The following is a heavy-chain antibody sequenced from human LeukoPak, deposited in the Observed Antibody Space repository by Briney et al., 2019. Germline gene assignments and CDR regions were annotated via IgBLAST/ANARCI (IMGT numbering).Heavy chain of an antibody. D-gene: IGHD3-22*01. Sequence: GGSLRLSCAASGFTFSSYAMSWVRQAPGKGLEWVSAISGSGGSTYYADSVKGRFTISRDNSKNTLYLQVNSLRAEDTAVYYCAKDTYYYDSSGYYPDYWGQGTLVTVSS. CDR3: AKDTYYYDSSGYYPDY. J-gene: IGHJ4*02. V-gene: IGHV3-23*01. CDR1: GFTFSSYA. CDR2: ISGSGGST.